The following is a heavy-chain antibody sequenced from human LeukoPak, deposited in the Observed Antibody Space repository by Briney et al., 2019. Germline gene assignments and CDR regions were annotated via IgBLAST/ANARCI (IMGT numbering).Heavy chain of an antibody. CDR1: GFTFSSYT. CDR2: ISGSGSYI. D-gene: IGHD3-22*01. Sequence: GGSLRLSCAASGFTFSSYTINWVRQAPGKGLQWVSSISGSGSYIYYADSVKGRFTVSRDNAKNSLSLQMNSLRAEDTAVYYCARDDYFDISGYYSDNAFDIWGQGTMVTVSS. V-gene: IGHV3-21*01. CDR3: ARDDYFDISGYYSDNAFDI. J-gene: IGHJ3*02.